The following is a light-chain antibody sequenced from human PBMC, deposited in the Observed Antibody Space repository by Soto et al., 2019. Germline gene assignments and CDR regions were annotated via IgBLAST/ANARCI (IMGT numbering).Light chain of an antibody. Sequence: EIVLTQSPGTLSLSPGERATLFCRASQSFTTSQLAWYQQRPGQAPRVLIFGASRRATGIPDRFSGSGSGTDFTLTISSLEPEDFAVYYCQQRSNWPPLTFGGGTKVEIK. V-gene: IGKV3D-20*02. CDR3: QQRSNWPPLT. J-gene: IGKJ4*01. CDR2: GAS. CDR1: QSFTTSQ.